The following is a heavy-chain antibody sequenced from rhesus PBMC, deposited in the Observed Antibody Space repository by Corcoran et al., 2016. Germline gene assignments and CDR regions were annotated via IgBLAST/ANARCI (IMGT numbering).Heavy chain of an antibody. J-gene: IGHJ4*01. Sequence: QVQLVQSGAEVKQPGASVKVPCKASGYTCTNHGMNRERQAQGQRLEWMGWITTDTRTPPYAHGFKERFTFSLDTSISTAYLQISRLKAEDTAVYYCARQGGSNIDFDYWGQGVLVAVSS. CDR1: GYTCTNHG. CDR2: ITTDTRTP. CDR3: ARQGGSNIDFDY. D-gene: IGHD6-19*01. V-gene: IGHV7-114*01.